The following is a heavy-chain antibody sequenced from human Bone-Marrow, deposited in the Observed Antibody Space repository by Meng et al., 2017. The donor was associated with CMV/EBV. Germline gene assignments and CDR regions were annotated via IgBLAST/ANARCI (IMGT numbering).Heavy chain of an antibody. CDR2: INPSGGST. J-gene: IGHJ6*02. D-gene: IGHD6-19*01. CDR3: ARAGVAVAGNYYYGMDV. V-gene: IGHV1-46*01. Sequence: ASVKGSCKASGYTFTSYYMHWVRQAPGQGLEWMGIINPSGGSTSYAQKFQGRVTMTRDTSTSTVYMELSSLRSEDTAVYYCARAGVAVAGNYYYGMDVWGQGTTVTVSS. CDR1: GYTFTSYY.